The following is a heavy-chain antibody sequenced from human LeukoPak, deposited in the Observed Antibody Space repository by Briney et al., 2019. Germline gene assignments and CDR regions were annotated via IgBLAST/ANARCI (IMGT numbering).Heavy chain of an antibody. V-gene: IGHV5-51*01. CDR1: GYSFNSYW. Sequence: GESLKISCEVSGYSFNSYWIGWVRQMPGKGLEWMGIIYPGDSDTRNSPSFQGQVTISADKSISTAYVQWSSLKASDTAMYYCARGAVAGNSYAFDIWGQGTMVTVSS. CDR2: IYPGDSDT. CDR3: ARGAVAGNSYAFDI. D-gene: IGHD6-19*01. J-gene: IGHJ3*02.